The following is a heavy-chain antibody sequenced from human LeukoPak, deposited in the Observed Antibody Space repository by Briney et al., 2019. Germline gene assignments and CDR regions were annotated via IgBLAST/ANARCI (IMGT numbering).Heavy chain of an antibody. CDR1: GGSISSYY. J-gene: IGHJ4*02. Sequence: SETLSLTCTVSGGSISSYYWSWLRQPPGKGLEWIGYIYYSGSTNYNPSLKSRVTISVDTSKNQFSLKLSSVTAADTAVYYCARGSKGATTLDYWGQGTLVTVSS. V-gene: IGHV4-59*01. D-gene: IGHD1-26*01. CDR3: ARGSKGATTLDY. CDR2: IYYSGST.